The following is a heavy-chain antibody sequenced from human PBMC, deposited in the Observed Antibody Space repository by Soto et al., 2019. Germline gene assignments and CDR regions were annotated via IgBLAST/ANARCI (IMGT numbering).Heavy chain of an antibody. V-gene: IGHV4-61*01. Sequence: LSLTCTVSGGSVRTGSYDWAWIRQPPGQGLEWIGKIFFTGSAHYNPSLNNRVTMSVDTSKNQFSLTVTPVTAADTAIYYCARDGHGMDVWGQGTTVTVSS. J-gene: IGHJ6*02. CDR2: IFFTGSA. CDR1: GGSVRTGSYD. CDR3: ARDGHGMDV.